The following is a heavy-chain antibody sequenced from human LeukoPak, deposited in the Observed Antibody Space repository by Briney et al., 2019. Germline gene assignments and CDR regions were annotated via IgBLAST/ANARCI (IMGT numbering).Heavy chain of an antibody. D-gene: IGHD3/OR15-3a*01. CDR2: MNPNSGDT. V-gene: IGHV1-2*02. J-gene: IGHJ4*02. CDR1: GYTFADYY. CDR3: ARELWSGKITNFDY. Sequence: ASVKVSCKASGYTFADYYIHWVRQAPGQGLEWVGWMNPNSGDTNYARSFQGRVTMTRDTSISTAYMELSRLRFDDTAVYYCARELWSGKITNFDYWGQGTLVTVSS.